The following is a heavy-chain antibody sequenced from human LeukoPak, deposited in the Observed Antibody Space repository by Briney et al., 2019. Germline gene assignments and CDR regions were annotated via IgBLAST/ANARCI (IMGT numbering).Heavy chain of an antibody. CDR1: GYTFTGYY. V-gene: IGHV1-2*06. Sequence: ASVKVSFKASGYTFTGYYMHWVRQAPGQGLEWMGRINPNSGGINYAQKSQGRVTMTRDTSITTVYMEMSSVRSDDTAVYYCARGLLADGSGRVLSDWGQGTLVIVSA. CDR3: ARGLLADGSGRVLSD. J-gene: IGHJ4*02. D-gene: IGHD3-10*01. CDR2: INPNSGGI.